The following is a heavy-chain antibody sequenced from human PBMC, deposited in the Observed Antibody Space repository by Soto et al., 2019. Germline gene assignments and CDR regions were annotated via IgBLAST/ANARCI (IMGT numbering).Heavy chain of an antibody. CDR1: GGSISSSSYY. Sequence: PSETLSLTCTVSGGSISSSSYYWGWIRQPPGKGLEWIGSIYYSGSTYYNPSLKSRVTIPVDTSKNQFSLKLSSVTAADTAVYYCASFYDRSGPIGLGDSYGRDVWDQGTTITVSS. CDR3: ASFYDRSGPIGLGDSYGRDV. D-gene: IGHD3-22*01. CDR2: IYYSGST. J-gene: IGHJ6*02. V-gene: IGHV4-39*01.